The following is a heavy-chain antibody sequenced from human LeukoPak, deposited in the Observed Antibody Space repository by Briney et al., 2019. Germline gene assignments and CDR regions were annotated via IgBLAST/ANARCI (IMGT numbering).Heavy chain of an antibody. CDR1: GFTFSSYA. J-gene: IGHJ4*02. Sequence: PGGSLRLSCAASGFTFSSYAMSWVRQAPGKGLEWVSAISGSGGSTYYADSVKGRFTISRDNSKNTLYLQMNSLRAEDTAVYYCAKDLTDIVVVPAAMVYWGQGTLVTVSS. V-gene: IGHV3-23*01. CDR3: AKDLTDIVVVPAAMVY. D-gene: IGHD2-2*01. CDR2: ISGSGGST.